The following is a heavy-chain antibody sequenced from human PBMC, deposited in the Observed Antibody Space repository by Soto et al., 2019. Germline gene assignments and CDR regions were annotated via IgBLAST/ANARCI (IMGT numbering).Heavy chain of an antibody. CDR1: GDSVSSNSAA. Sequence: PSQTLSLTCAISGDSVSSNSAAWNWIRQSPSRGLEWLGRTYYRSKWYNDYAVSVKSRITINPDTSKNQFSLQLNSVTPEDTAVYYCAREARTRIAARSNWFDPWGQGTLVTVSS. D-gene: IGHD6-6*01. CDR2: TYYRSKWYN. J-gene: IGHJ5*02. V-gene: IGHV6-1*01. CDR3: AREARTRIAARSNWFDP.